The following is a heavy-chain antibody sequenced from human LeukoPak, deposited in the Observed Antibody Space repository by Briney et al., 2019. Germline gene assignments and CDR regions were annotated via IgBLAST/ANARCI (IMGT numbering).Heavy chain of an antibody. CDR2: IGAAGSHI. Sequence: KPGGSLRLSCAASGFTFSAYSMNWVRQAPGEGLEWVSSIGAAGSHIYYADSMKGRFTISRDNAKSSLFLQMNSLRAEDTGIYYCVRVGSGATRADTLDLCGQGTMVTVSS. J-gene: IGHJ3*01. CDR1: GFTFSAYS. V-gene: IGHV3-21*01. CDR3: VRVGSGATRADTLDL. D-gene: IGHD6-19*01.